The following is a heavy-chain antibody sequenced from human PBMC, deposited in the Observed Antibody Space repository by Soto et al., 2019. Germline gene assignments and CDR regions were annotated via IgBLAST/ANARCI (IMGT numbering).Heavy chain of an antibody. CDR2: IRMSGVTV. CDR3: TNGTDYYDSARVSTNWFDQ. V-gene: IGHV3-48*02. J-gene: IGHJ5*02. D-gene: IGHD3-10*01. CDR1: GFTFSSYS. Sequence: EVQLLESGGGLIQPGGSQRLSCAASGFTFSSYSMSWVRQAPGKGLEWVSYIRMSGVTVYDEDSWRGRFTISRDNAKGSLYLQMSSLRDEDTAVYSCTNGTDYYDSARVSTNWFDQWGQGTLVTVT.